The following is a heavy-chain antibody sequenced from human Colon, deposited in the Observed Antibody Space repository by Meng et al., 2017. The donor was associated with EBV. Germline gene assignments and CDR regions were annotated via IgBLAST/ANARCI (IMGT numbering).Heavy chain of an antibody. Sequence: QRRESGPSLVKPSGTPSLTFAGAGGSIVSDNWWNWVRQTPGKGLEWIGEISHSGTTNYNPSLKSRVTISIDKSKNQFSLKLSSVTAADTAVYYCARDYYASGFVFDLWGQGTLVTVSS. CDR3: ARDYYASGFVFDL. V-gene: IGHV4-4*02. J-gene: IGHJ5*02. D-gene: IGHD3-10*01. CDR2: ISHSGTT. CDR1: GGSIVSDNW.